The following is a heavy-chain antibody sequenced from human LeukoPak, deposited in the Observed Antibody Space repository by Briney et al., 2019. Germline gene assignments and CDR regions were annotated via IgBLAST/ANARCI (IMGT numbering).Heavy chain of an antibody. V-gene: IGHV3-64*01. CDR3: ARDGEVGVGRWFDP. D-gene: IGHD1-26*01. J-gene: IGHJ5*02. CDR2: ISSNGGST. Sequence: GGSLRLSCAASGFTFSSYAMHWVRQAPGKGLEYVSAISSNGGSTYYANSVKGRFTISRDNSKNTLYLQMGSLRAEDTAVYYCARDGEVGVGRWFDPWGQGTLVTVSS. CDR1: GFTFSSYA.